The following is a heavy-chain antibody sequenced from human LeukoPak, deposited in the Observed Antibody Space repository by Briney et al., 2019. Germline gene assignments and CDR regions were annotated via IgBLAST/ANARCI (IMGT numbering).Heavy chain of an antibody. D-gene: IGHD3-16*01. J-gene: IGHJ4*02. Sequence: PSETLSLICTVSGGSMSNWRWSLIRQPPGKGLEWIGYIYSGGRTNYNPSLKSRIIISVDTSKNQLSLKLNSVTAADTAVYYCARDDRGGNLGYWGQGTLVTVSS. V-gene: IGHV4-59*01. CDR3: ARDDRGGNLGY. CDR1: GGSMSNWR. CDR2: IYSGGRT.